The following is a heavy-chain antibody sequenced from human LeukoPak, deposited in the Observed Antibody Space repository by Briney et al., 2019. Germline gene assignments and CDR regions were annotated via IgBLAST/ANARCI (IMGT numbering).Heavy chain of an antibody. V-gene: IGHV3-30*02. Sequence: GGSLRLSCAASGFTFSSYGMHWVRQAPGKGLEWVAFIRYDGSNKYYADSVKGRFTISRDNSKNTLYLHMNSLRAEDTTMYYCARDRGGLRFLEWSLDVWGKGTTVTVSS. J-gene: IGHJ6*04. D-gene: IGHD3-3*01. CDR3: ARDRGGLRFLEWSLDV. CDR2: IRYDGSNK. CDR1: GFTFSSYG.